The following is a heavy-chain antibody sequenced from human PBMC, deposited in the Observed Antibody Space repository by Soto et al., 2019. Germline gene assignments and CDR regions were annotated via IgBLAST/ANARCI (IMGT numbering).Heavy chain of an antibody. V-gene: IGHV3-11*01. J-gene: IGHJ4*02. CDR3: ARDISLKRGYSYGPFDY. D-gene: IGHD5-18*01. Sequence: LRPSCAASGFTFSDYYMSWIRQAPGKGLAWVSYISSSGSTIYYADSVKGRFTISRDNAKNSLYLQMNSLRAEDTAVYYCARDISLKRGYSYGPFDYWGQGTLVTVSS. CDR2: ISSSGSTI. CDR1: GFTFSDYY.